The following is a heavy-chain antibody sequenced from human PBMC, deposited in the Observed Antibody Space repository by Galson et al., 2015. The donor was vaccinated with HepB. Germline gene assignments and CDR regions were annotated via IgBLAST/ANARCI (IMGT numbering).Heavy chain of an antibody. CDR2: IWYDGSDK. CDR1: GFTFSSYG. CDR3: ARALRDHDAFEI. J-gene: IGHJ3*02. Sequence: SLRLSCAASGFTFSSYGMHWVRQAPGKGLEWVAVIWYDGSDKYYADSVKGRFTISRDNSKNTLYLQMNSLRAEDTAVYYCARALRDHDAFEIWGQGTMVTVSS. V-gene: IGHV3-33*01.